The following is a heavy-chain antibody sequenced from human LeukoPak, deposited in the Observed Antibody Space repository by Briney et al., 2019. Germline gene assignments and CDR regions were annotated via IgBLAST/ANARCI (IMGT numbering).Heavy chain of an antibody. D-gene: IGHD3-10*01. CDR2: ISYDGSNK. CDR1: GFTFSSYG. V-gene: IGHV3-30*18. Sequence: TGGSLRLSCAASGFTFSSYGMHWVRQAPGKGLEWVAVISYDGSNKYYADSVKGRFTISRDNSKNTLYLQMNSLRAEDTAVYYCAKSYYYGSGSPALAEWGYYFDYWGQGTLVTVSS. J-gene: IGHJ4*02. CDR3: AKSYYYGSGSPALAEWGYYFDY.